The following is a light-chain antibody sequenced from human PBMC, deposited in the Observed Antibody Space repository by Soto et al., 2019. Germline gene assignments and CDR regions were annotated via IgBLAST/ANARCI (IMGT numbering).Light chain of an antibody. J-gene: IGKJ1*01. V-gene: IGKV3-20*01. CDR1: QSVSSSY. Sequence: EIVMTQSAATLSVSPGERATLSCRASQSVSSSYLAWYQQKPGQAPRLLIYGASSRATGIPDRFSGSGSGTDFTLTISRLEPEDFAVYYCQQYGRSPPTFGQGTKVDIK. CDR2: GAS. CDR3: QQYGRSPPT.